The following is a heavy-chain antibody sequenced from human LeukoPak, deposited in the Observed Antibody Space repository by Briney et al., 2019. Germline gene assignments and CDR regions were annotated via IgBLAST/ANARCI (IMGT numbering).Heavy chain of an antibody. V-gene: IGHV3-21*01. D-gene: IGHD3-10*01. J-gene: IGHJ6*02. Sequence: TGGSLRLSCAASGFTFSSYSMNWVRQAPGKGLEWVSSISSSSSYIYYADSVKGRFTISRDNAKNSLYLQMNSLRAEDTAVYYRARDRGFGELFYYYGMDVWGQGTTVTVSS. CDR3: ARDRGFGELFYYYGMDV. CDR1: GFTFSSYS. CDR2: ISSSSSYI.